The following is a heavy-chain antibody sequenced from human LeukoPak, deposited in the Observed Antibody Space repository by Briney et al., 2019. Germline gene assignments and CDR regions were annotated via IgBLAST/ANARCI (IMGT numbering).Heavy chain of an antibody. V-gene: IGHV4-39*01. CDR2: IYYSGST. CDR3: ARVGIAVAGANYYYYGMDV. Sequence: SETLSLTCTVSGGSISSSSYYWGWIRQPPGKGLEWIGSIYYSGSTYYNPSLKSRVTISVDTSKNQFSLKLSSVTAADTAVYYCARVGIAVAGANYYYYGMDVWGQGTTVTVSS. D-gene: IGHD6-19*01. CDR1: GGSISSSSYY. J-gene: IGHJ6*02.